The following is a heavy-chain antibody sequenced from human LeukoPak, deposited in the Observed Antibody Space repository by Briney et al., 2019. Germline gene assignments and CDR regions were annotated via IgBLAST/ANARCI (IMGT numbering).Heavy chain of an antibody. CDR1: GFTFSSYW. CDR2: IDGDGSST. V-gene: IGHV3-74*01. J-gene: IGHJ4*02. Sequence: PGGSLRLSCAASGFTFSSYWVQWVRQAPGKGLVWVSRIDGDGSSTNYADSVKGRFTISRDNAKNTLYLQMNSLRAEDTAVYYCARGYSGYFYYWGQETLVTVPS. CDR3: ARGYSGYFYY. D-gene: IGHD5-12*01.